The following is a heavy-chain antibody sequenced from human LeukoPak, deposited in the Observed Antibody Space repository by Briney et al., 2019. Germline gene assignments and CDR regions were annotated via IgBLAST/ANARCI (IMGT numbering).Heavy chain of an antibody. CDR1: GDSFSSVTDY. V-gene: IGHV4-39*07. CDR3: VSSHMLQYCSRPNCGKEFDS. J-gene: IGHJ4*02. Sequence: RPSETLSLTCTVSGDSFSSVTDYWAWIRQPPGKGLEWIASGDYSGGTYYNPSLESRVAISVDKSKNKFSLKLISVTAADTAVYYCVSSHMLQYCSRPNCGKEFDSWGQGTLVTVSS. D-gene: IGHD2-2*01. CDR2: GDYSGGT.